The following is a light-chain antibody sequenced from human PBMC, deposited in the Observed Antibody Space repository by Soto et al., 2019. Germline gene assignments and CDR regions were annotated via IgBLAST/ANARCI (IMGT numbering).Light chain of an antibody. V-gene: IGLV2-8*01. CDR2: EVS. CDR3: SLYAGTNRV. J-gene: IGLJ1*01. Sequence: QSALTQPPSASGSPGQSVTISCTGTSSDVGAYNYVSWYQQHPGKAPKVMIYEVSKRPSGVPDRFSGSKSGNTASLTVSGLQAEDEAEYYCSLYAGTNRVFGTGTKLTVL. CDR1: SSDVGAYNY.